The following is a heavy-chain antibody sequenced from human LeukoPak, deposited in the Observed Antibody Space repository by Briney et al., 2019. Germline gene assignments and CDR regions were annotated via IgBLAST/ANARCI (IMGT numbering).Heavy chain of an antibody. Sequence: SETLSLTCAVYGGSFSGYYWSWIRQPPGKGLEWIGEINHSGSTNYSPSLKSRVTISVDTSKNQFSLKLSSVTAADTAVYYCARDTGIAVAGTKAFDYWGQGTLVTVSS. D-gene: IGHD6-19*01. V-gene: IGHV4-34*01. CDR2: INHSGST. CDR3: ARDTGIAVAGTKAFDY. CDR1: GGSFSGYY. J-gene: IGHJ4*02.